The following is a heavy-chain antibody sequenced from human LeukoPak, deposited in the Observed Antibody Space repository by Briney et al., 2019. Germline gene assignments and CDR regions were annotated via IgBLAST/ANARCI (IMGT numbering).Heavy chain of an antibody. CDR3: AKDLGRRSGGSGGFDP. V-gene: IGHV3-30*18. CDR2: ISYDGSNK. Sequence: PGRSLRLSCAASGFNFSIHGIHWARQAPGKGLEWVAVISYDGSNKFYGDSVMGRFTISRDNSKNTVDLQMSSLRAEDTAVYYCAKDLGRRSGGSGGFDPWGQGTLVTVSS. CDR1: GFNFSIHG. J-gene: IGHJ5*02. D-gene: IGHD2-15*01.